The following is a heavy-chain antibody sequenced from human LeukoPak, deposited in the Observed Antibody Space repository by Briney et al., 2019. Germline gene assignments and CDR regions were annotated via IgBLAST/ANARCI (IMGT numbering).Heavy chain of an antibody. V-gene: IGHV3-33*01. CDR1: GFTFSSYG. CDR3: AREEYDSSGYSRFDP. J-gene: IGHJ5*02. Sequence: GGSLRLSCAASGFTFSSYGMHWVRQAPGKGLEWVAVIWYDGSNKYYADSVEGRFAISRDNSKNTLYLQMNSLRAEDTAVYYCAREEYDSSGYSRFDPWGQGTLVTVSS. D-gene: IGHD3-22*01. CDR2: IWYDGSNK.